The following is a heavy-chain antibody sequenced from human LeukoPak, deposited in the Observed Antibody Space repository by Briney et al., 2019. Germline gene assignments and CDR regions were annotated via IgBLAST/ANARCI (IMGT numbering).Heavy chain of an antibody. CDR1: GFTFSSYG. CDR2: IWYDGSNK. Sequence: GRSLRLSCAASGFTFSSYGMHWVRQAPGKGLEWVAVIWYDGSNKYYADSAKGRFTISRDNSKNTLYLQMNSLRAEDTAVYYCARHQFDSYFDYWGQGTLVTVSS. V-gene: IGHV3-33*01. CDR3: ARHQFDSYFDY. J-gene: IGHJ4*02. D-gene: IGHD3-9*01.